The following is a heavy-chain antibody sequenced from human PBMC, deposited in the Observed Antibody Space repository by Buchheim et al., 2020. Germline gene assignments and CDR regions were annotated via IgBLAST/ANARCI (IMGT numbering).Heavy chain of an antibody. CDR2: IYYSGST. Sequence: QVQLQESGPGLVKPSETLSLTCTVSGGSISSYYWSWIRQPPGKGLEWIGYIYYSGSTNYNPSLKSRVTISVDTSKNQFSLKLSSVTAADTAVYYCARTQYDFWSGYLGGGYGMDVWGQGTT. CDR3: ARTQYDFWSGYLGGGYGMDV. CDR1: GGSISSYY. J-gene: IGHJ6*02. D-gene: IGHD3-3*01. V-gene: IGHV4-59*01.